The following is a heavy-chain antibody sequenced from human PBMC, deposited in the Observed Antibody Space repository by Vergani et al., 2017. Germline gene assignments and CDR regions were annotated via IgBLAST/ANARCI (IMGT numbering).Heavy chain of an antibody. D-gene: IGHD1-7*01. CDR2: IWYDGSNK. CDR3: ARDYWNYVSYYYMDV. CDR1: GFTFSSYG. J-gene: IGHJ6*03. V-gene: IGHV3-33*01. Sequence: VQLVESGGGLVQPGRSLRLSCAASGFTFSSYGMHWVRQAPGKGLEWVAVIWYDGSNKYYADSVKGRFTISRDNSKNTLYLQMNSLRAEDTAVYYCARDYWNYVSYYYMDVWGKGTTVTVSS.